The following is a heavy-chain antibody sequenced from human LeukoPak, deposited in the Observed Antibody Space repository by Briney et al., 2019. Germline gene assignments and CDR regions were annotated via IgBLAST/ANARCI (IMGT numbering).Heavy chain of an antibody. J-gene: IGHJ6*02. CDR3: TRLSTLRGVDV. CDR2: IYYSGST. Sequence: KTSETLSLTCTVSGGSISNSNYYWGWIRQPPEKGLEWIGSIYYSGSTFYRASLKSRATISAETSKNQFSLRLSFVTAADTAVYYCTRLSTLRGVDVGGQGCTVIVSS. V-gene: IGHV4-39*01. D-gene: IGHD1-1*01. CDR1: GGSISNSNYY.